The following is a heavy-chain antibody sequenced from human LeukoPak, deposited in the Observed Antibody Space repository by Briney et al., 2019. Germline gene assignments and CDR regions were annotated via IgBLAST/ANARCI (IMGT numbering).Heavy chain of an antibody. Sequence: SETLSLTCAVYGGSFSGYYWSWIRQPPGKGLEWIGEINHSGSTNYNRSLKSRVTISVDTSKNQFSLKLSSVTAADTAVYYCARVVKVGYVWGSYPPKYFDYWGQGTLVTVSS. D-gene: IGHD3-16*02. V-gene: IGHV4-34*01. CDR1: GGSFSGYY. CDR2: INHSGST. J-gene: IGHJ4*02. CDR3: ARVVKVGYVWGSYPPKYFDY.